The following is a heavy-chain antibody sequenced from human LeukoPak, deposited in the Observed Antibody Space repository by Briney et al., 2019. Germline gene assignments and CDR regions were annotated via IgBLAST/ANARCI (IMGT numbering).Heavy chain of an antibody. J-gene: IGHJ4*02. CDR3: ARGVGSSWYGD. CDR1: GGSLSSGDYY. D-gene: IGHD6-13*01. V-gene: IGHV4-30-4*01. Sequence: NPSETLSLTCTVSGGSLSSGDYYWSWIRLPPGKGLEWIGYIYNSGSTYYNPSLKSRITISVDTSKNQFSLNLSSVTAADTAVYYCARGVGSSWYGDWGQGTLVTVSS. CDR2: IYNSGST.